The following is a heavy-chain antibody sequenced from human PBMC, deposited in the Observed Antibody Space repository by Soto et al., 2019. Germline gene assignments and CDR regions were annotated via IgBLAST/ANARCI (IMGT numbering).Heavy chain of an antibody. Sequence: SGPTLVNPTPPLTLTCTFSGFSLSTSGMCVSWIRQPPGKALEWLALIDWDDDKYYSTSLKTRLTISKDTSKNQVVLTMTNMDPVDTATYYCARTVVVPAAIQRFYYYYGMDVWGQGTTVTVSS. CDR1: GFSLSTSGMC. J-gene: IGHJ6*02. V-gene: IGHV2-70*01. CDR2: IDWDDDK. D-gene: IGHD2-2*01. CDR3: ARTVVVPAAIQRFYYYYGMDV.